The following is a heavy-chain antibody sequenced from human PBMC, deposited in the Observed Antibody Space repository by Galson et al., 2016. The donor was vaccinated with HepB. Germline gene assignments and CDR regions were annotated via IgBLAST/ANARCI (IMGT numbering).Heavy chain of an antibody. CDR1: GFSFSTSGVG. V-gene: IGHV2-5*02. J-gene: IGHJ4*02. Sequence: PALVKPTQTLTLTCTFSGFSFSTSGVGVGWIRQPPGKALEWLALIYWDDDKSYSPSLKSRLTITKDTSKDQVVLTMTNMDPVDTGTYYCAHFWPPSRRYNYWGQGAQVTVSS. D-gene: IGHD1-14*01. CDR3: AHFWPPSRRYNY. CDR2: IYWDDDK.